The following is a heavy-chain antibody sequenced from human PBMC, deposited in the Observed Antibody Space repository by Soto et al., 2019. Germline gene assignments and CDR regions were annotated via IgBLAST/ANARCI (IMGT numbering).Heavy chain of an antibody. J-gene: IGHJ6*02. Sequence: GESLKISCKGSGYSFTSYWISWVRQMPGKGLERMGRIDPSDSYTNYSPSFQGHVTISADKSISTAYLQWSSLKASDTAMYYCARGGSSSDYYYYGMDVWGQGTTVTVSS. CDR3: ARGGSSSDYYYYGMDV. CDR2: IDPSDSYT. V-gene: IGHV5-10-1*01. D-gene: IGHD6-6*01. CDR1: GYSFTSYW.